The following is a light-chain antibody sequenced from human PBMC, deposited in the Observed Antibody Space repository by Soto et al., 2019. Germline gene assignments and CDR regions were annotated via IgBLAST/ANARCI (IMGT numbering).Light chain of an antibody. V-gene: IGKV1-5*01. J-gene: IGKJ5*01. Sequence: DIQMTQSPSTLSASVGGIVTITCRASQSISRWLAWYQQKPGKAPQALIYDASSLKSGVPSRFSGNGSGTEFTLTISSLQPDDFATYYCQQYNTYSTFGQGTRLEIK. CDR2: DAS. CDR3: QQYNTYST. CDR1: QSISRW.